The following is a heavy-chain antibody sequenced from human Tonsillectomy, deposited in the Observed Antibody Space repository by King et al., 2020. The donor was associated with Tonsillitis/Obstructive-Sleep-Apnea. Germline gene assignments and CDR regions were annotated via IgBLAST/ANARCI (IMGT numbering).Heavy chain of an antibody. V-gene: IGHV3-30*04. D-gene: IGHD6-13*01. CDR2: ISYDGNNK. J-gene: IGHJ6*02. CDR1: GFTFRSYA. Sequence: VQLVESGGGVVQPGRSLRLSCAASGFTFRSYAMHWVRQAPGKGLEWVAVISYDGNNKYYAGSVKGRFTISRDNSKDTLYLQMNSLRAEDTAVYYCARDIAAAGTYYGMDVWGQGTTVTVSS. CDR3: ARDIAAAGTYYGMDV.